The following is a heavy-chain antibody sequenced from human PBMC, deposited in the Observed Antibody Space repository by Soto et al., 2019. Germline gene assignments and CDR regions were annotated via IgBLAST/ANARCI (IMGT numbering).Heavy chain of an antibody. CDR3: ARAPQISGYYPDYFQH. Sequence: QVQLQESGPGLVKPSDTLSLTCAVSGYSISSSNWWGWIRQPPGKGLEWIGYIYYSGSTYYSPSLKSRVTMSVDTSKNKFSLKLSSVTAVDTAVYYCARAPQISGYYPDYFQHWGQGTLVTVSS. J-gene: IGHJ1*01. CDR2: IYYSGST. D-gene: IGHD3-22*01. V-gene: IGHV4-28*03. CDR1: GYSISSSNW.